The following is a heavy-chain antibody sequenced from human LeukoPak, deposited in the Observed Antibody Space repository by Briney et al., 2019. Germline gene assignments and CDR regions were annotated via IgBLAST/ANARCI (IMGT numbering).Heavy chain of an antibody. CDR2: INPSGGST. D-gene: IGHD3-22*01. CDR1: GYTFTSYY. J-gene: IGHJ4*02. Sequence: GASVKVSCKASGYTFTSYYMHWVRQAPGQGPEWMGIINPSGGSTSYAQKFQGRVTMTRDTSTSTVYMELSSLRSEDTAVYYCARDFIGYYDSSGYYPHFDYWGQGTLVTVSS. CDR3: ARDFIGYYDSSGYYPHFDY. V-gene: IGHV1-46*01.